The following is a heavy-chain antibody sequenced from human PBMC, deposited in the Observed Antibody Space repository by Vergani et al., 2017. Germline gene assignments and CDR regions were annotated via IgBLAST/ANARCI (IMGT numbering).Heavy chain of an antibody. D-gene: IGHD1-26*01. CDR2: INPNSGGT. CDR3: ARDLGIVGATNFPADYFDY. CDR1: GYTFTGYY. Sequence: QVQLVQSGAEVKKTGASVKVSCKASGYTFTGYYMHWVRQAPGQGLEWMGWINPNSGGTNYAQKFQGRVTMTRDTSISTAYMELSRLRSDDTAVYYCARDLGIVGATNFPADYFDYWGQGTLVTVSS. V-gene: IGHV1-2*02. J-gene: IGHJ4*02.